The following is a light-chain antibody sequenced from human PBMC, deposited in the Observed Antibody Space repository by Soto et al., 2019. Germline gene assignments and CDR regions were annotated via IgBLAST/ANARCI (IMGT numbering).Light chain of an antibody. CDR1: ESISRDY. J-gene: IGKJ2*01. Sequence: EIVLTQSPGTLSLSPGQRATLSCRASESISRDYLAWYQQRLGQAPRLLIYGASSGATGIPDRFSGSGSGTDFTLTINRLETEDFAIYYCQQYGGVPYTFGQGTKVDI. CDR2: GAS. V-gene: IGKV3-20*01. CDR3: QQYGGVPYT.